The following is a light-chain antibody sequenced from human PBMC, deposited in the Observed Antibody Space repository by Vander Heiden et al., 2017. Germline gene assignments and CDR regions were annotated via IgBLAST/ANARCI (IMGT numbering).Light chain of an antibody. Sequence: SYAVTQPPSVPVSPGQTASITCSGDKLGDKYACWYQQKPGQSPVLVIYQDSKRPSGIPERFSGSNSGNTATLTISGTQAMDEADYYCQAWDSSTGVFGGGTKLTVL. CDR3: QAWDSSTGV. CDR2: QDS. V-gene: IGLV3-1*01. CDR1: KLGDKY. J-gene: IGLJ2*01.